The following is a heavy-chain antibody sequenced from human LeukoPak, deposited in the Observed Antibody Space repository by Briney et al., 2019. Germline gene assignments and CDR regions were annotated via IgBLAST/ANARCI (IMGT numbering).Heavy chain of an antibody. V-gene: IGHV4-59*01. CDR1: GGSISSYY. J-gene: IGHJ4*02. CDR2: IYYSGST. Sequence: SETLSLTCTVSGGSISSYYWSWIRQPPGKGLEWIGYIYYSGSTNYNPSLKSRVTISVDTSKNQFSLMLSSVTAADTAVYYCARAIAAQEFDYWGQGTLVTVSS. CDR3: ARAIAAQEFDY. D-gene: IGHD6-6*01.